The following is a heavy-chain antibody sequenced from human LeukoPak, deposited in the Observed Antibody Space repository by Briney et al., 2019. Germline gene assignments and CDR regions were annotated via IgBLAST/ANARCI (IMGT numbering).Heavy chain of an antibody. CDR2: ISNSGSTI. CDR1: GFTFSDYS. V-gene: IGHV3-11*04. J-gene: IGHJ6*03. CDR3: ARAPFSMDV. Sequence: GGSLRLSCAASGFTFSDYSMSWIRQAPGKGLEWASYISNSGSTIYYADSVKGRFTISRDNAKNSLYLQMNSLRAEDTAVYYCARAPFSMDVWGKGTTVTVSS.